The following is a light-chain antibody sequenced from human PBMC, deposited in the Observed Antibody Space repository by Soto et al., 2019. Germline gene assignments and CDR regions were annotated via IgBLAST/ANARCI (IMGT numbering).Light chain of an antibody. CDR1: ETVATN. J-gene: IGKJ1*01. CDR2: GAS. Sequence: PGERATLSCLASETVATNLAWYQQKPGQAPRLLISGASTGAAGISDRFRGSGSGTEFTLTISSLRSEDSAIYYCQQYFEWPPMTFGQGTKVDIK. V-gene: IGKV3-15*01. CDR3: QQYFEWPPMT.